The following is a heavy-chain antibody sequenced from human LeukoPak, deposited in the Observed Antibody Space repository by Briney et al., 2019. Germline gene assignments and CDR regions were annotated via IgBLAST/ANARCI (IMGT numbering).Heavy chain of an antibody. J-gene: IGHJ4*02. CDR2: IIPIFGTA. CDR3: ATGLAYCGGDCYQGY. D-gene: IGHD2-21*01. CDR1: GYTFTSYG. V-gene: IGHV1-69*13. Sequence: ASVKVSCKASGYTFTSYGISWVRQAPGQGLEWMGGIIPIFGTANYAQKFQGRVTITADESTSTAYMELSSLRSEDTAVYYCATGLAYCGGDCYQGYWGQGTLVTVSS.